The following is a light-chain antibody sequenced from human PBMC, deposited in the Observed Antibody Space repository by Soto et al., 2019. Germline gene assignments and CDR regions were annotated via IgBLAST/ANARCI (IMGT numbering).Light chain of an antibody. J-gene: IGKJ4*01. CDR3: HQRSNWPLT. V-gene: IGKV3-11*01. CDR1: QSVNNY. CDR2: DAS. Sequence: EIVLTQSPATLSLSPGERATLSCRASQSVNNYLAWYQQKPGQAPRLLIYDASSRATDIPARFSGSGSGTDFTLTISSLEPEDVATYYCHQRSNWPLTFGGGNKVEIK.